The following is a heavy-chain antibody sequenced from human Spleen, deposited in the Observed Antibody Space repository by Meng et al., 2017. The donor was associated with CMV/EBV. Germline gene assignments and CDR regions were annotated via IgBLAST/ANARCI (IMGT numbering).Heavy chain of an antibody. Sequence: QVQLVQSGDEVKKPGASVKVSCKASGYTFTSYGISWVRQAPGQGLEWMGIINPSGGSTSYAQKFQGRVTMTRDTSTSTVYMELSSLRSEDTAVYYCARVSDVVLMVYAMAYWGQGTLVTVSS. J-gene: IGHJ4*02. CDR2: INPSGGST. D-gene: IGHD2-8*01. CDR1: GYTFTSYG. CDR3: ARVSDVVLMVYAMAY. V-gene: IGHV1-46*01.